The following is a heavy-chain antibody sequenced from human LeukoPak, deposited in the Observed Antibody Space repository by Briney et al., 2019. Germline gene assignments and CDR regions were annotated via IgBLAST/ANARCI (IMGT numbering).Heavy chain of an antibody. D-gene: IGHD2-2*01. Sequence: GGSLRLSCAASGFTFSSYGMHWVRQAPGKGLEWVAVISYDGSNKYYADSVKGRFTISRDNSKNTLYLQMNSLRAEDTAVYYCAKDLFPGPDIVVVPAGFSVDYWGQGTLVTVSS. CDR1: GFTFSSYG. CDR2: ISYDGSNK. CDR3: AKDLFPGPDIVVVPAGFSVDY. V-gene: IGHV3-30*18. J-gene: IGHJ4*02.